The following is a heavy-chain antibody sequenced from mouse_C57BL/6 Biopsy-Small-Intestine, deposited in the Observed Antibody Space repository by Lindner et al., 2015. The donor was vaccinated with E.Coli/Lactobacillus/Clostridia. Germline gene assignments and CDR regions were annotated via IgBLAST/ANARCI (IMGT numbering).Heavy chain of an antibody. D-gene: IGHD1-3*01. Sequence: VQLQESGAELVKPGASVKISCKTSGYVFSTYWVNWVKQRPGKGLEWIGQIYPGDGDTNNNGKFKGKATLTADKSSITAYMQLSSLTTEDSAIYYCARGGYRGNSMDYWGQGTSVTVSS. CDR3: ARGGYRGNSMDY. CDR2: IYPGDGDT. J-gene: IGHJ4*01. V-gene: IGHV1-80*01. CDR1: GYVFSTYW.